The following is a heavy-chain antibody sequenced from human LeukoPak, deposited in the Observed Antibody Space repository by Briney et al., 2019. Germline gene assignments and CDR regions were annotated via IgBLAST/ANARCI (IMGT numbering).Heavy chain of an antibody. D-gene: IGHD2-15*01. CDR3: AKDLTLVSGAPLTLFDY. Sequence: GGSLRLSCAASGFTFSSYGMHWVRQAPGKGLERVAFIRYDGSNKYYADSVKGRFTISRDNSKNTLYLQMNSLRAEDTAVYYCAKDLTLVSGAPLTLFDYWGQGTLVTVSS. V-gene: IGHV3-30*02. CDR1: GFTFSSYG. CDR2: IRYDGSNK. J-gene: IGHJ4*02.